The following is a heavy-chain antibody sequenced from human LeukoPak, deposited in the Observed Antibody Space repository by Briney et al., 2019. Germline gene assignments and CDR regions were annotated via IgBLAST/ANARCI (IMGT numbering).Heavy chain of an antibody. CDR2: IYYSGST. D-gene: IGHD4-17*01. CDR3: ARAALRRYYYYYTDV. CDR1: GGSISSSSYY. J-gene: IGHJ6*03. Sequence: SETLSLTCTVSGGSISSSSYYWGWIRQPPGKGLEWIGSIYYSGSTYYNPSLKSRVTISVDTSKNQFSLKLSSVTAADTAVYYCARAALRRYYYYYTDVWGKGTTVTVSS. V-gene: IGHV4-39*07.